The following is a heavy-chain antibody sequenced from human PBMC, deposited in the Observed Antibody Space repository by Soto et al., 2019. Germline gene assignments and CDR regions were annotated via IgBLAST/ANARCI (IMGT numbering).Heavy chain of an antibody. D-gene: IGHD5-18*01. CDR3: ARRSAMVLGYYYYYYMDV. Sequence: ASVKVSCKASGYTFTSYDINWVRQATGQGLEWMGWMNPNSGNTGYAQKFQGRVTMTRNTSISTAYMELSSLRSEDTAVYYCARRSAMVLGYYYYYYMDVWGKGTTVTVS. J-gene: IGHJ6*03. CDR1: GYTFTSYD. CDR2: MNPNSGNT. V-gene: IGHV1-8*01.